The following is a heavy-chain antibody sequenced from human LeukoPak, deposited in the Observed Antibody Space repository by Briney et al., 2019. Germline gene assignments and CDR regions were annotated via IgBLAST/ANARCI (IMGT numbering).Heavy chain of an antibody. Sequence: GGSPRLSCAASGFTVSSNYMSWVRQAPGKGLEWVSVVYSGGSTYYADSVKGRFTISRDNSKNTLYLQMNSLRAEDTAVYYCARDVRLVDSNYGAYYFDYWGQGTLVTVSS. CDR2: VYSGGST. D-gene: IGHD4-11*01. CDR3: ARDVRLVDSNYGAYYFDY. V-gene: IGHV3-66*02. CDR1: GFTVSSNY. J-gene: IGHJ4*02.